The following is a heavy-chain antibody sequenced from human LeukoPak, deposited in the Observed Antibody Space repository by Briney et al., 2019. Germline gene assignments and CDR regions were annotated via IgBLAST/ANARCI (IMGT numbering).Heavy chain of an antibody. CDR1: GFTFSSYA. Sequence: TGGSLRLSCAASGFTFSSYAMSWVRQAPGKGLEWVSAISGSGGSTYYADSVKGRFTISRDNSKNTLYLQMNSLRAEDTAVYYCANPMSPTVDFDYWGQGTLVTVSS. CDR3: ANPMSPTVDFDY. D-gene: IGHD4-17*01. CDR2: ISGSGGST. V-gene: IGHV3-23*01. J-gene: IGHJ4*02.